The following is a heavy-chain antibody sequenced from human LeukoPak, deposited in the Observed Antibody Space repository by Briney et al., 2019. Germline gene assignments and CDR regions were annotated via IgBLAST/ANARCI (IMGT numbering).Heavy chain of an antibody. D-gene: IGHD1-26*01. CDR2: ISAYNGNT. V-gene: IGHV1-18*01. Sequence: ASVKVSCKASGYTFTSYAMNWVRQAPGQGLEWMGWISAYNGNTNYAQKLQGRVTMTTDTSTSTAYMELRSLRSDDTAVYYCARLWEQPHFDYWGQGTLVTVSS. CDR3: ARLWEQPHFDY. J-gene: IGHJ4*02. CDR1: GYTFTSYA.